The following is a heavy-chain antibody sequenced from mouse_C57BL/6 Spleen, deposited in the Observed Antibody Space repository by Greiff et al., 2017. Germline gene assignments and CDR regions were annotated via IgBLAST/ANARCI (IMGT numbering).Heavy chain of an antibody. CDR2: IDPNSGGT. D-gene: IGHD2-5*01. CDR3: AYSNYPSWCAY. Sequence: QVQLQQPGAELVKPGASVKLSCKASGYTFTSYWMHWVKQRPGRGLEWIRRIDPNSGGTKYNEKFKSKATLTVDKPSSTAYMQLSSLTSEDSAVYYCAYSNYPSWCAYWGQGTLVTVSA. V-gene: IGHV1-72*01. CDR1: GYTFTSYW. J-gene: IGHJ3*01.